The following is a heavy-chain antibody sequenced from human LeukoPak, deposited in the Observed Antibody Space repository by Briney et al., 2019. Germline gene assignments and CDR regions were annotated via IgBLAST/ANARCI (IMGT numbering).Heavy chain of an antibody. CDR2: IYYSGST. D-gene: IGHD2-2*01. Sequence: SETLSLTCTVSGGSISSYYWSWIRQPPGKGLEWIGYIYYSGSTNYNPSLKSRVTISVDTSKDQFSLKLSSVTAADTAVYYCARQGNDQLPDYWGQGTLVTVSS. CDR1: GGSISSYY. CDR3: ARQGNDQLPDY. J-gene: IGHJ4*02. V-gene: IGHV4-59*08.